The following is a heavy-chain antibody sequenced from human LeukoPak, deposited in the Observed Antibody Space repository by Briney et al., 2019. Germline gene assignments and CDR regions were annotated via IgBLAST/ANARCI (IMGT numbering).Heavy chain of an antibody. CDR2: IYYSGST. CDR3: ARFRNYDFWSGYNDAFDI. D-gene: IGHD3-3*01. V-gene: IGHV4-59*01. CDR1: GGSISSYY. Sequence: SETLSLTCTVSGGSISSYYWSWIRQPPGKGLEWIGYIYYSGSTNYNPSLKSRVTISVDTSKNQFSLKLSSVTAADTAVYYCARFRNYDFWSGYNDAFDIWGQGTMVTVSS. J-gene: IGHJ3*02.